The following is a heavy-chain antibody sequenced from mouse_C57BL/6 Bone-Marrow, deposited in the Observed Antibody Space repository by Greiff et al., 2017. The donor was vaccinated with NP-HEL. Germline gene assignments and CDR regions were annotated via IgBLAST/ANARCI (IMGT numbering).Heavy chain of an antibody. CDR1: GYAFTNYL. CDR2: INPGSGGT. V-gene: IGHV1-54*01. CDR3: ARSGLWLRQDY. D-gene: IGHD2-2*01. Sequence: VQLQQSGAELVRPGTSVKVSCKASGYAFTNYLIEWVKQRPGQGLEWIGVINPGSGGTNYNEKFKGKATLTADKSSSTAYMQLISLTSEDSAVYFCARSGLWLRQDYWGQGTTLTVSS. J-gene: IGHJ2*01.